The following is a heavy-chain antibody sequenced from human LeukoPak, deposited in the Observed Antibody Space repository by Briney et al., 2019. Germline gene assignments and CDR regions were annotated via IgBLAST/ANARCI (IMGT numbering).Heavy chain of an antibody. CDR2: ISYDGNKI. Sequence: GGSLRLSCAASGFTFNIHPLHWVRQAPGKGLEWVTLISYDGNKIYYADSVKGRFTISRDNSKNTLYLQMNNLRAEDTAVYYCARESGWGLPHAFDLWGQGTMVAVSS. CDR3: ARESGWGLPHAFDL. J-gene: IGHJ3*01. D-gene: IGHD3-3*01. V-gene: IGHV3-30-3*01. CDR1: GFTFNIHP.